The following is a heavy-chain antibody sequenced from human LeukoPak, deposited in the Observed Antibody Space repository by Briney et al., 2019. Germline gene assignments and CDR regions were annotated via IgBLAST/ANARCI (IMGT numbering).Heavy chain of an antibody. J-gene: IGHJ4*02. V-gene: IGHV4-38-2*01. Sequence: SETLSLTCAVSGYSISSGYYWGWMRQPPGKGVEWSGSIYHSGSTYYNPSIKSRVTISVDTPKNQLPLRLRSVTAADTAVYYCARRTCSSTSCYTGQFDSWGQGTLVTGSS. CDR2: IYHSGST. CDR3: ARRTCSSTSCYTGQFDS. D-gene: IGHD2-2*02. CDR1: GYSISSGYY.